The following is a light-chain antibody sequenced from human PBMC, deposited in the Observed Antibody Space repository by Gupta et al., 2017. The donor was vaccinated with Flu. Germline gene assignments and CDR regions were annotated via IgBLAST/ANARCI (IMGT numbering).Light chain of an antibody. CDR2: AAS. J-gene: IGKJ1*01. CDR3: QQSDSTPLLT. V-gene: IGKV1-39*01. Sequence: SSLSASVGDRVTITCRASQSISNYLNWYQQKPGEAPKLLVYAASSLQSGVPSRFSGSGSGTDFTLTISSLQPEDCATYFCQQSDSTPLLTFGHGTKVDIK. CDR1: QSISNY.